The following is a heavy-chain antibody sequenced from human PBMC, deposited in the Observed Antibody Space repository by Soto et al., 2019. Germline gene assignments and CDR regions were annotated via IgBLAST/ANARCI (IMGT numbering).Heavy chain of an antibody. J-gene: IGHJ3*02. V-gene: IGHV3-30*18. CDR1: GFTFSNFG. Sequence: QVQLVESGGGVVQPGRSLRLSCAASGFTFSNFGMHWVRQAPGKGLEWVALISYDGSNKYYADSVKGRFTISRDTSKNTLYMQMSSLRAEDTDVYYCAKDKLSSTDAFDSWGQGTMVTVSS. CDR2: ISYDGSNK. CDR3: AKDKLSSTDAFDS.